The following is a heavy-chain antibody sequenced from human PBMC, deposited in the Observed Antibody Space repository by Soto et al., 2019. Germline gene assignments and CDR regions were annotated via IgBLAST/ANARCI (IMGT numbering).Heavy chain of an antibody. V-gene: IGHV3-72*01. J-gene: IGHJ3*02. CDR2: IRNKANSYST. Sequence: EVQLVESGGGLVQPGGSLRLSCAASGFTFSDHYMDWVRQAPGKGLEWVGRIRNKANSYSTRYAASVKGRFTISRNDSQASLPLQMHSLKPADTAVYYCTRVRIYADESRRPFDIWGQGTVVNVS. CDR1: GFTFSDHY. CDR3: TRVRIYADESRRPFDI. D-gene: IGHD2-8*01.